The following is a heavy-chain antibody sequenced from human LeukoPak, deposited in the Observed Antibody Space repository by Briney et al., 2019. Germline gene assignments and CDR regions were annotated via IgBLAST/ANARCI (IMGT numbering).Heavy chain of an antibody. CDR2: IYYSGST. V-gene: IGHV4-39*07. J-gene: IGHJ3*02. CDR3: AGRLWRRDGYNLSAFDI. D-gene: IGHD5-24*01. Sequence: SETLSLTCTVSGGSITNSIYYWGWIRQPPGKGLEWIGSIYYSGSTYYNPSLKSRVTISVDTSKNQFSLKLSSVTAADTAVYYCAGRLWRRDGYNLSAFDIWGQGTMVTVSS. CDR1: GGSITNSIYY.